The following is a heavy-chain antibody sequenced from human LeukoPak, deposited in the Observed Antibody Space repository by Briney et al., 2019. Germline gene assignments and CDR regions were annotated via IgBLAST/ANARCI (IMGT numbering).Heavy chain of an antibody. Sequence: ASVKVSSRASGYTFTTYDINWVGQAPGQGLEGMGWMNPNSGNTGYAQKFQGRVTITRSTSISTAYMELSSLRSEDTAVYYCYSNYGDSFDYWGQGTLVTVSS. CDR2: MNPNSGNT. CDR3: YSNYGDSFDY. D-gene: IGHD4-11*01. V-gene: IGHV1-8*03. CDR1: GYTFTTYD. J-gene: IGHJ4*02.